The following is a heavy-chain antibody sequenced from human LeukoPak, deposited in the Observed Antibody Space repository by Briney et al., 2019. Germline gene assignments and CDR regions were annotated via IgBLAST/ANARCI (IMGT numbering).Heavy chain of an antibody. CDR2: FYYSGST. CDR3: ARHGSGSYNNWFDP. J-gene: IGHJ5*02. D-gene: IGHD3-10*01. Sequence: KLSETLSLTCTVTGGSIRSYYWSWIRQPPGKGLEWIGYFYYSGSTNYNPSLKSRVTISVDTSKDQFSLTMNSATAADTAIYHCARHGSGSYNNWFDPWGQGTLVTVSS. V-gene: IGHV4-59*08. CDR1: GGSIRSYY.